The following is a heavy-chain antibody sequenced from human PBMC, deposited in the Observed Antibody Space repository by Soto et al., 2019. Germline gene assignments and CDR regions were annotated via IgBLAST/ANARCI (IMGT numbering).Heavy chain of an antibody. CDR1: GGSLSSYY. V-gene: IGHV4-4*07. CDR2: IYTSGST. Sequence: PSETLSLTCTVSGGSLSSYYWSWIRQPAGKGLEWIGRIYTSGSTNYNPSLKSRVTMSVDTSKNQFSLKLSSVTAADTAVYYCARENYDSSGYYSNWYFDLWGRGTLVTVSS. J-gene: IGHJ2*01. D-gene: IGHD3-22*01. CDR3: ARENYDSSGYYSNWYFDL.